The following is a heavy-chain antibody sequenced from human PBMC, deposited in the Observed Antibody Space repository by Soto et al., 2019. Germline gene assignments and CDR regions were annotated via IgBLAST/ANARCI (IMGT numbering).Heavy chain of an antibody. CDR2: ISSDGMTK. Sequence: GGSLRLSCIASGFAFSYYGIHWVRQAPGKGLEWVGVISSDGMTKYYADSVKGRFTISRDNSKNTLFLQMDSLRPEDTAVYYCAKEIAVAGDLDYWGHGTLVTVSS. J-gene: IGHJ4*01. V-gene: IGHV3-30*18. CDR3: AKEIAVAGDLDY. D-gene: IGHD6-19*01. CDR1: GFAFSYYG.